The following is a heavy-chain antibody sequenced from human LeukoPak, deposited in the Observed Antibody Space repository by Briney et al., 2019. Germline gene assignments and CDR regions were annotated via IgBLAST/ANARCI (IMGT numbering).Heavy chain of an antibody. CDR1: GYTFSGYY. J-gene: IGHJ6*03. CDR2: VNTNSVGT. V-gene: IGHV1-2*02. CDR3: ARDETLDYYMDV. Sequence: RASVKLSCKASGYTFSGYYMSWLRQAPGKGLEWMGGVNTNSVGTTGIQYAPKFQGRVTMTRDTSITTVYMELSRLTSDDTAVYYCARDETLDYYMDVWGKGTTVIVSS.